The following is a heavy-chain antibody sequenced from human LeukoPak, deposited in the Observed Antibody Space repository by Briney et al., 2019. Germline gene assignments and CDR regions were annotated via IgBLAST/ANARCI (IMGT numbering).Heavy chain of an antibody. J-gene: IGHJ3*02. CDR1: GFTFSSYG. Sequence: GGSLRLSCAASGFTFSSYGMHWVRQAPGKGLEWVACIRYDGSNKYYADSVKGRFTISRDNSKNTLYLQMNSLRAEDTAVYYCAKDVRDNVVVPAAKEVSDAFDIWGQGTMVTVSS. D-gene: IGHD2-2*01. V-gene: IGHV3-30*02. CDR2: IRYDGSNK. CDR3: AKDVRDNVVVPAAKEVSDAFDI.